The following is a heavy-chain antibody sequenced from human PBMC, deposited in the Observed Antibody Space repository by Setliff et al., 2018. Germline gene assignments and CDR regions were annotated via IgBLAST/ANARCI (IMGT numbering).Heavy chain of an antibody. V-gene: IGHV1-69*13. J-gene: IGHJ4*02. CDR3: ARGGVAAAGKKGVFEH. CDR2: IIPLFGTT. CDR1: GGNFNNYA. Sequence: GASVKVSCKASGGNFNNYAINWVRQAPGQGLEWVGRIIPLFGTTNFAQEFQGRVTITADESTETTYMDLTSLRSEDTAVYYCARGGVAAAGKKGVFEHWGQGTLVTVSS. D-gene: IGHD6-13*01.